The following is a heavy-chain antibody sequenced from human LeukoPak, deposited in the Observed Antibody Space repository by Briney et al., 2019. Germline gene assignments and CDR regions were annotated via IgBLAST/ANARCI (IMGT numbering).Heavy chain of an antibody. CDR3: ARDDCSSISCYHNWFDP. V-gene: IGHV3-7*01. Sequence: GGSLRLFCAASGFTFSSYWMSWVRQAPGKGLEWVANIKQDGSEKYYVDSVKGRFTISRDNAKNSLYLQMNSLRAEDTAVYYCARDDCSSISCYHNWFDPWGQGTLVTASS. CDR2: IKQDGSEK. CDR1: GFTFSSYW. D-gene: IGHD2-2*01. J-gene: IGHJ5*02.